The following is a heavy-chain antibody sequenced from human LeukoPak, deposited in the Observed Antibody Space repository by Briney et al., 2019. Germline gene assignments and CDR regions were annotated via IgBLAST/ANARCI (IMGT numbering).Heavy chain of an antibody. J-gene: IGHJ6*03. CDR2: IYTSGST. Sequence: SETLSLTCTVSGGSISSYYWSWLRQPPGKGLEWIGYIYTSGSTNYNPSLKSRVTISVDTSKNQFSLKLSSVTAADTAVYYCARLRMVLRYYYMDVWGKGTTVTVSS. D-gene: IGHD1-14*01. CDR3: ARLRMVLRYYYMDV. CDR1: GGSISSYY. V-gene: IGHV4-4*09.